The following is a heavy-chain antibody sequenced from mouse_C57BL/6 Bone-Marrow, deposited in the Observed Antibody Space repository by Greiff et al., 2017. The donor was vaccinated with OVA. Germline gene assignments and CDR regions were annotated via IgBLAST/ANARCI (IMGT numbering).Heavy chain of an antibody. J-gene: IGHJ2*01. CDR1: GYTFTSYW. V-gene: IGHV1-55*01. CDR2: IYPGSGST. CDR3: ARGWLRRGYFDY. D-gene: IGHD2-2*01. Sequence: QVQLQQPGAELVKPGASVKMSCKASGYTFTSYWITWVKQRPGQGLEWIGDIYPGSGSTNYNDKFKSKATLTVDTSSSTAYMQLSSLTSEDSAVYYCARGWLRRGYFDYWGQGTTLTVSS.